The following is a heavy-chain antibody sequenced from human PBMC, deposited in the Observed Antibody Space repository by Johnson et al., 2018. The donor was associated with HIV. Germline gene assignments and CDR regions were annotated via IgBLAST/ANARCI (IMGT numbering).Heavy chain of an antibody. J-gene: IGHJ3*02. D-gene: IGHD5-12*01. CDR2: ITSKPDGGTT. CDR3: AKDMWGFRYSGYDRDAFDI. CDR1: RSSFTTAW. V-gene: IGHV3-15*01. Sequence: VQLVESGGGLVKPGGSLRLSCSSSRSSFTTAWMCWVRQAPGRGLVWVARITSKPDGGTTDYAAPVTGGFTISRDDSENKLYLQMKSLKTEDTAVYYCAKDMWGFRYSGYDRDAFDIWGQGTIVTVSS.